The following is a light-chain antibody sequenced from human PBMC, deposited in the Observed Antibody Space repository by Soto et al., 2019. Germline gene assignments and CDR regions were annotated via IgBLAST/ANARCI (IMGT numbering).Light chain of an antibody. J-gene: IGKJ1*01. CDR1: QTIRTY. CDR3: QQTYNVPQT. V-gene: IGKV1-39*01. CDR2: AAS. Sequence: EIQMTQFPSSLSASVGDRVTITCRASQTIRTYLNWFQQKPGKGPELLIYAASSLQSGVPSRFTGSVARAEFTLTISSLQPEDTATYYCQQTYNVPQTYGQGTKVEIK.